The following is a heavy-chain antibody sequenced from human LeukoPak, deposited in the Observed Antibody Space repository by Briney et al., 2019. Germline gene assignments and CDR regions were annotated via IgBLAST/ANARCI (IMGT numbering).Heavy chain of an antibody. Sequence: ASVKVSCKASGGTFSSYAISWVRQAPGQGLEWMGWISAYNGNTNYAQKLQGRVTMTTDTSTSTAYMELRSLRSDDTAVYYCARDSRYYYDSSVPFDYWGQGTLVTVSS. CDR3: ARDSRYYYDSSVPFDY. D-gene: IGHD3-22*01. J-gene: IGHJ4*02. CDR1: GGTFSSYA. CDR2: ISAYNGNT. V-gene: IGHV1-18*01.